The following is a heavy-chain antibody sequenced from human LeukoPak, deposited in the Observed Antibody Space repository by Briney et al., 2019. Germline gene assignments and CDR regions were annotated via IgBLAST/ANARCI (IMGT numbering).Heavy chain of an antibody. D-gene: IGHD6-19*01. Sequence: PGGSLRLSCAASGFTFSTYAMSWVRQAPGKGLEWVSAITDSGGGTYYADSVKGRFTISRDNSKKTLYLQMNSLRAEDTAVYYCAKVLYISGWSDAFDIWGQGTMVIVSS. CDR2: ITDSGGGT. V-gene: IGHV3-23*01. CDR3: AKVLYISGWSDAFDI. CDR1: GFTFSTYA. J-gene: IGHJ3*02.